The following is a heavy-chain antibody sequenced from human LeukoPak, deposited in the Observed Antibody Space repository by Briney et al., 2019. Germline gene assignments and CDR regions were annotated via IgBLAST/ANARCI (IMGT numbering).Heavy chain of an antibody. Sequence: ASVKVSCKASGYTFTDYYMHWVRQAPGQGLEWMGWINPNSGGTNYAQKFQGRVTMTRDTSISTAYMEVSRLRSDDTAVYYCAISPGVMVTFGGAPATDYFDYWGQGTLVTVSS. J-gene: IGHJ4*02. CDR3: AISPGVMVTFGGAPATDYFDY. CDR2: INPNSGGT. CDR1: GYTFTDYY. D-gene: IGHD3-16*01. V-gene: IGHV1-2*02.